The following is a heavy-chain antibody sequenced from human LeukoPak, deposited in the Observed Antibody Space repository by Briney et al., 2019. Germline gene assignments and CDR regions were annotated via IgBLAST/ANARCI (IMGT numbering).Heavy chain of an antibody. Sequence: AGGSLRLSCAASGFTFSSYAMSWVRQAPGKGLEWVSAISGSGSSTYYADSVKGRFTISRDNSKNTLYLQMNSLRAEDTAIYYCARDLGVCSGGTCYPVYDYWGQGIPVTVSS. D-gene: IGHD2-15*01. J-gene: IGHJ4*02. CDR2: ISGSGSST. CDR1: GFTFSSYA. V-gene: IGHV3-23*01. CDR3: ARDLGVCSGGTCYPVYDY.